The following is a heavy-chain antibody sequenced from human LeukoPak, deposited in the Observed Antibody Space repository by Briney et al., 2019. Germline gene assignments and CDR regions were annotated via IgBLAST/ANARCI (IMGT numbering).Heavy chain of an antibody. J-gene: IGHJ6*04. CDR3: ARDNPQMVEHYYGMDV. CDR2: IIPIFGTA. D-gene: IGHD2-15*01. Sequence: ASVKVSCKASGGTFSSYATSWGRQAPRQGLEWMGGIIPIFGTANYAQKFQGRVTITADESTSTAYMELSSLRSEDTAVYYCARDNPQMVEHYYGMDVWGKGTTVTVSS. V-gene: IGHV1-69*13. CDR1: GGTFSSYA.